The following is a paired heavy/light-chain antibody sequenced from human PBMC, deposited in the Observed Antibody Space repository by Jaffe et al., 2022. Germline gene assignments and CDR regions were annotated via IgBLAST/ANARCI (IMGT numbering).Light chain of an antibody. CDR2: DDS. V-gene: IGLV3-21*02. J-gene: IGLJ2*01. CDR3: QVWDTWSDYPGV. Sequence: SSVLTQSPSVSVAPGQTARIACGGDKIGGKSIQWYQQKPGQAPILVVYDDSERPSGIPERFSGSKSGNTATLTINWVEAGDEGDYYCQVWDTWSDYPGVFGGGTKLTV. CDR1: KIGGKS.
Heavy chain of an antibody. CDR1: GFRFNSYA. Sequence: QVQLVESGGGVVQPGGSLRLACVGSGFRFNSYAMHWVRQAPGKGLEWVASIWFDGSKKYFGESVKGRFTIFRDNSKNALFLQMNSLRREDAAVYYCARGFSSAWYIMGFWGQGTPVTVSS. CDR3: ARGFSSAWYIMGF. J-gene: IGHJ4*02. V-gene: IGHV3-30*02. CDR2: IWFDGSKK. D-gene: IGHD6-19*01.